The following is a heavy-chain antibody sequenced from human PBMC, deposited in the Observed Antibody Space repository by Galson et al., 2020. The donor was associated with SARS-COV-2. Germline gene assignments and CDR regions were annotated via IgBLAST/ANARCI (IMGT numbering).Heavy chain of an antibody. J-gene: IGHJ4*02. CDR1: GYTFTGYY. V-gene: IGHV1-2*02. Sequence: ASVKVSCKASGYTFTGYYMHWVRQAPGQGLEWMGWINPNSGGTNYAQKFQGRVTMTRDTSISTAYMELSRLRSDDTAVYYCARDRYSSGFDYWCQVTLVTVSS. CDR3: ARDRYSSGFDY. CDR2: INPNSGGT. D-gene: IGHD6-19*01.